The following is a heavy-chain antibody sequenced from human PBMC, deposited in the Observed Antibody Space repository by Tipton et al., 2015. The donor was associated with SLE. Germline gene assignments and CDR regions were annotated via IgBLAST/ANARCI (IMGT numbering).Heavy chain of an antibody. CDR3: ARDRYYYDSSGHYYSGSYYYGMDV. Sequence: SLRLSCAASGFTFNDYAMSWVRQAPGKGLEWVSVIYSGGGTSYADSVMGRFTISRDNSKNTLYLQMNSLKTEDTAVYYCARDRYYYDSSGHYYSGSYYYGMDVWGQGTTVTVSS. D-gene: IGHD3-22*01. J-gene: IGHJ6*02. CDR2: IYSGGGT. CDR1: GFTFNDYA. V-gene: IGHV3-23*03.